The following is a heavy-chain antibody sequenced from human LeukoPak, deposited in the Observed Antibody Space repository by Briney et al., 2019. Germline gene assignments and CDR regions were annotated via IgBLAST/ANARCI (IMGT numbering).Heavy chain of an antibody. CDR3: ARGDSGGMDY. CDR1: GFTFSSYW. D-gene: IGHD3-16*01. Sequence: GGSLRLSCAASGFTFSSYWMHWVRQAPGKGLVWVSRINSDGSSTNYADSVKSRFSISRDNAKNTLYLQMNSLRAEDTTVYYCARGDSGGMDYWGQGTLVTVSS. J-gene: IGHJ4*02. CDR2: INSDGSST. V-gene: IGHV3-74*01.